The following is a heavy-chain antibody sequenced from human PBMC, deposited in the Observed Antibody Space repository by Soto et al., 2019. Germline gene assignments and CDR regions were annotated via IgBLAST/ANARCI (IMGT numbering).Heavy chain of an antibody. Sequence: SETLSLTCAVYGGSFSGYYWRWIRQTPGKGLEWIGEINHSGSTNYNPSLKSRVTISVDTSKNQFSLKLSSVTAADTAVYYCARGGTTVTTTYSNDAFDIWGQGTMVTVSS. CDR2: INHSGST. J-gene: IGHJ3*02. CDR3: ARGGTTVTTTYSNDAFDI. CDR1: GGSFSGYY. D-gene: IGHD4-17*01. V-gene: IGHV4-34*01.